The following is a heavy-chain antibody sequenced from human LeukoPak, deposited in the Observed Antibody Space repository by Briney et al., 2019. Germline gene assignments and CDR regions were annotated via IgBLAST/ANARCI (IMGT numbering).Heavy chain of an antibody. J-gene: IGHJ3*02. D-gene: IGHD3-10*01. CDR3: AKDLIYGSGSPDAFDI. CDR2: ISGSGGST. V-gene: IGHV3-23*01. CDR1: GFTFSSYA. Sequence: GGSLRLSCAASGFTFSSYAMSWVRQAPGKGLEWVSAISGSGGSTYYADSVKGRFTISRDNSKNTLYLQMNSLRAEDTAVYYCAKDLIYGSGSPDAFDIWGQGTMVTVSS.